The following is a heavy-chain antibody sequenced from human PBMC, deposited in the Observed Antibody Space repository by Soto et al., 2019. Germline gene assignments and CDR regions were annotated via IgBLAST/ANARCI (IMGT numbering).Heavy chain of an antibody. V-gene: IGHV3-23*01. CDR1: GFTFSSYA. CDR2: ISGSGGST. CDR3: LSSSWEFVNY. J-gene: IGHJ4*02. Sequence: EVQLLESGGGLVQPGGSLRLSCAASGFTFSSYAMSWVRQAPGKGLEWVSAISGSGGSTYYADSVKGRFTISRDNSKNTLYLHMNSLRAEDTAVYYCLSSSWEFVNYWGQGTLVTVSS. D-gene: IGHD6-13*01.